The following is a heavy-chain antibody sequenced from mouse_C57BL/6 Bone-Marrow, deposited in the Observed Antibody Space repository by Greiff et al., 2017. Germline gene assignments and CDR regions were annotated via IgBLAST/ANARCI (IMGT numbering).Heavy chain of an antibody. CDR1: GFNIKDDY. V-gene: IGHV14-4*01. J-gene: IGHJ1*03. CDR3: TDPIYDGYYFDV. Sequence: EVQGVESGAELVRPGASVKLSCTASGFNIKDDYMHWVKQRPEQGLEWIGGIDPENGDTEYASKFQGKATITADTSSNTAYLQLSSLTSEDTAVYYCTDPIYDGYYFDVWGTGTTVTVSS. CDR2: IDPENGDT. D-gene: IGHD2-3*01.